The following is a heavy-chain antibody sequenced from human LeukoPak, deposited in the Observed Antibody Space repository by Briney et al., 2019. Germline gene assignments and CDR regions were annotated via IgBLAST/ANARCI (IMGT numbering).Heavy chain of an antibody. CDR1: GFTFDDYT. J-gene: IGHJ5*02. Sequence: GGSLRLSCAASGFTFDDYTMHWVRQAPGKGLEWVSLISWVGGRTYYADSVRGGFTISRDNSKNSLYLQMNSLRTEDTALYYCAKEGELGWFDPWGQGTLVTVSS. D-gene: IGHD1-26*01. CDR2: ISWVGGRT. V-gene: IGHV3-43*01. CDR3: AKEGELGWFDP.